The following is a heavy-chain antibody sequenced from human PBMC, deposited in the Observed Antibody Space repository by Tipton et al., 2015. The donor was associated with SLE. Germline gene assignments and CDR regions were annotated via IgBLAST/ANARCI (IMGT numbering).Heavy chain of an antibody. V-gene: IGHV4-59*01. CDR3: ARGLGGEGAFDS. CDR1: GGSISSYY. D-gene: IGHD2-21*01. J-gene: IGHJ3*02. CDR2: IYYSGST. Sequence: TLSLTCTVSGGSISSYYWSWIRQPPGKGLEWIGYIYYSGSTNYNPSLKSRVAISVDTSKNQFSLKLSSVTAADTAVYYCARGLGGEGAFDSWDQGIMVTVSS.